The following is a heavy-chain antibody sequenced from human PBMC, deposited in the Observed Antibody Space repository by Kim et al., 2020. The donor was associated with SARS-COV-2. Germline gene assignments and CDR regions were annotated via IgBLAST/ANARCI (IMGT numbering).Heavy chain of an antibody. D-gene: IGHD3-3*01. V-gene: IGHV4-34*01. CDR3: ARGRAGVVPSPILGIGPHYDYFIMDV. CDR1: GGSFSGYH. CDR2: INHSGST. Sequence: SETLSLTCAVYGGSFSGYHWSWIRQPPGKGLEWIGEINHSGSTNYNPSLKSRVTISIDTSKNQFSLKLTSVTAADTAFYFCARGRAGVVPSPILGIGPHYDYFIMDVWGHGTAVTVSS. J-gene: IGHJ6*02.